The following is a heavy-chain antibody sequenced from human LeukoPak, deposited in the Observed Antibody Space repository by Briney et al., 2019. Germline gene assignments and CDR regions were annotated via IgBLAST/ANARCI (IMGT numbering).Heavy chain of an antibody. Sequence: SETLSLTCTVSGGSISSYYWSWIRQPAGKGLEWIGRIYTSGSTNYNPSLKSRVTMSVDTSKNQFSLKLGSVTAADTAVYYCARGAVAGKPPRNWFDPWGQGTLVTVSS. J-gene: IGHJ5*02. D-gene: IGHD6-19*01. CDR3: ARGAVAGKPPRNWFDP. V-gene: IGHV4-4*07. CDR1: GGSISSYY. CDR2: IYTSGST.